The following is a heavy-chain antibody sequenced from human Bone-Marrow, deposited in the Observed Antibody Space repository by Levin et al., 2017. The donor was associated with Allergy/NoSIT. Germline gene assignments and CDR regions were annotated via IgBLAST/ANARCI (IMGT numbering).Heavy chain of an antibody. CDR1: GGTFSSYA. J-gene: IGHJ4*02. V-gene: IGHV1-69*01. Sequence: GGSLRLSCKASGGTFSSYAISWVRQAPGQGLEWMGGIIPIFGTANYAQKFQGRVTITADESTSTAYMELSSLRSEDTAVYYCAREPDTFGGVIEDYWGQGTLVTVSS. CDR3: AREPDTFGGVIEDY. CDR2: IIPIFGTA. D-gene: IGHD3-16*02.